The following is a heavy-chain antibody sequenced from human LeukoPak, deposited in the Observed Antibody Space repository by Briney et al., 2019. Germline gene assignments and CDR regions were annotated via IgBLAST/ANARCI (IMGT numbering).Heavy chain of an antibody. CDR1: GYTFTGYY. CDR2: INPNSGGT. CDR3: ARLLVMQTDDTDY. J-gene: IGHJ4*02. D-gene: IGHD3-16*01. Sequence: GASVKVSCKASGYTFTGYYMHWVRQAPGQGLEWMGWINPNSGGTNYAQKFQGRVTMTRDTSISTAYMELSRLRSDDTAAYYCARLLVMQTDDTDYWGQGTLVTVSS. V-gene: IGHV1-2*02.